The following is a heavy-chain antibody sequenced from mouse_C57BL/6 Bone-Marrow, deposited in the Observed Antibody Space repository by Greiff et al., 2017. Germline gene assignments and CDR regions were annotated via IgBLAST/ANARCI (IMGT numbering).Heavy chain of an antibody. CDR1: GYTFTSYW. J-gene: IGHJ1*03. CDR2: IRPSASDS. D-gene: IGHD2-3*01. CDR3: ARGYDIWYFDV. Sequence: QVQLQQPGADLVQPGASVRVSCKASGYTFTSYWMHWVQQRPGQGLEWIGRIRPSASDSTYNQNFKGKATLTVDKSSSTAYMQLSGLRAEDTAVYYCARGYDIWYFDVWGKGTTVTVSS. V-gene: IGHV1-74*01.